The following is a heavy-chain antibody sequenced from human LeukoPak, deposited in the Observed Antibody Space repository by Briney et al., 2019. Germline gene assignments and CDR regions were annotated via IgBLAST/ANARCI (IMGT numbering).Heavy chain of an antibody. J-gene: IGHJ4*02. Sequence: SQTLSLTCAVSGGSISSGGYSWSWIRQPPGKGLEWIGYIYHSGSTYYNPSLKSRVTISVDRSKNQSSLKLSSVTAADTAVYYCARLYSSSQNFDYWGQGTLVTVSS. CDR2: IYHSGST. D-gene: IGHD6-13*01. CDR3: ARLYSSSQNFDY. CDR1: GGSISSGGYS. V-gene: IGHV4-30-2*01.